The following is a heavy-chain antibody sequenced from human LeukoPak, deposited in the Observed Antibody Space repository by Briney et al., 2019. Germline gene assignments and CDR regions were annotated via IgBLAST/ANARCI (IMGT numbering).Heavy chain of an antibody. Sequence: PSETLSLTCTVSGDSISSGDYYWSWVRQPPGKGLEWIGYIYYSGSTYYNPSLKSQVTISVDTSKNQFSLKLSSVTAADTAVYYCARGSSSSWGFDYWGQGTLVTVSS. V-gene: IGHV4-30-4*08. CDR3: ARGSSSSWGFDY. CDR1: GDSISSGDYY. J-gene: IGHJ4*02. CDR2: IYYSGST. D-gene: IGHD6-6*01.